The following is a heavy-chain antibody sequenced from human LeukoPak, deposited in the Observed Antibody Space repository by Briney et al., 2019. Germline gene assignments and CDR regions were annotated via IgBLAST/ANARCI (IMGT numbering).Heavy chain of an antibody. CDR1: GFTFSNYA. Sequence: PGGSLRLSCAASGFTFSNYAMHWVRQAPGEGLEYVSAISSNGGSTYYADSVKGRFTISRDNSKNTLILQMGSLRVEDMAVYYCARGLRAYYYYGMDVWGQGTTVTVSS. CDR3: ARGLRAYYYYGMDV. CDR2: ISSNGGST. J-gene: IGHJ6*02. D-gene: IGHD3-16*01. V-gene: IGHV3-64*02.